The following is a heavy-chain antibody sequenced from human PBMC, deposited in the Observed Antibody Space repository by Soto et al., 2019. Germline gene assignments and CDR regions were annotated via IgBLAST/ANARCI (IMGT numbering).Heavy chain of an antibody. Sequence: GGSLRLSCTASGFTFGDYAMSWFRQAPGKGLEWVGFIRSKAYGGTTEYAASVKGRFTISRDDSKSIAYLQMNSLKTEDTAVYYCTLTCSGGSCYWFDPWGQGTLVTVSS. D-gene: IGHD2-15*01. J-gene: IGHJ5*02. CDR3: TLTCSGGSCYWFDP. CDR2: IRSKAYGGTT. V-gene: IGHV3-49*03. CDR1: GFTFGDYA.